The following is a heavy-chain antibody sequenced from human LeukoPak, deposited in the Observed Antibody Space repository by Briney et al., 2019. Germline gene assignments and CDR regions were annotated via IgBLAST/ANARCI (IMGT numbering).Heavy chain of an antibody. Sequence: PSETLSLTCTVSGGSISSSSYYWGWIRQPPGKGLEWIGYIYYSGSTNYNPSLKSRVTISVDTSKNQFSLKLSSVTAADTAVYYCARDKYSSSSFDYWGQGTLVTVSS. CDR1: GGSISSSSYY. CDR2: IYYSGST. V-gene: IGHV4-61*01. J-gene: IGHJ4*02. D-gene: IGHD6-6*01. CDR3: ARDKYSSSSFDY.